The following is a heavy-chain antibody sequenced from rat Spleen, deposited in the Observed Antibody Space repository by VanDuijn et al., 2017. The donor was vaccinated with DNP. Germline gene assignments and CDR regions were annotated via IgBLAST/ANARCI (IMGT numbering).Heavy chain of an antibody. Sequence: DVQLVESGGGLVQPGRSLKLSCAASGFTLGDYNMAWVRQAPKKGLEWVATIIYDGTRTYYRNSVRGRFTISRDNAKSTLYLQMDSLRSEETATYYCARRDTFYYFDYWGQGVMVTVSS. CDR2: IIYDGTRT. CDR1: GFTLGDYN. V-gene: IGHV5S10*01. CDR3: ARRDTFYYFDY. D-gene: IGHD2-2*01. J-gene: IGHJ2*01.